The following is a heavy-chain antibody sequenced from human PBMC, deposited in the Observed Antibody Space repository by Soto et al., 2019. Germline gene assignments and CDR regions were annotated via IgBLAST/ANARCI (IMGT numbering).Heavy chain of an antibody. CDR2: IYYSGST. D-gene: IGHD2-2*02. CDR3: ARSHSIVVVPAAIPSFDY. CDR1: GGSISSSSYY. Sequence: SETLSLTCTVSGGSISSSSYYWGWIRQPPGKGLEWIGSIYYSGSTYYNPSLKSRVTISVDTSKNQFSLKLSSVTAADTAVYYCARSHSIVVVPAAIPSFDYWGQGTLVTVSS. J-gene: IGHJ4*02. V-gene: IGHV4-39*01.